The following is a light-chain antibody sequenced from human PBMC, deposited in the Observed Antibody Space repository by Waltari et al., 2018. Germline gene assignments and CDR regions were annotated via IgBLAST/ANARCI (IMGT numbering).Light chain of an antibody. CDR1: SSDVGGYNY. CDR2: DVS. Sequence: QSALTQPASVSGSPGQSITISCTGTSSDVGGYNYVSWYQQHPGKAPKLMIYDVSKRPSVVSNRFSGSKSGNTASLTISGLQAEDEADYYCSSYTSSSTFDVVFGGGTKLTVL. CDR3: SSYTSSSTFDVV. V-gene: IGLV2-14*01. J-gene: IGLJ2*01.